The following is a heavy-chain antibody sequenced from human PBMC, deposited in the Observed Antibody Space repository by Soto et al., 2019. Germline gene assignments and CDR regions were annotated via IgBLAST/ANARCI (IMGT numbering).Heavy chain of an antibody. Sequence: EVQLVESGGGLVQPGGSLRLSCAASGFGFNGYDMHWVRQAPEKNLEWVAAISTAGDTYYLGSVKGRFTISREDAKNSLSLQMNSLRVGDTAVYSCARGGDRFDGMDVWGQGTTVTVSS. J-gene: IGHJ6*02. CDR2: ISTAGDT. V-gene: IGHV3-13*01. D-gene: IGHD3-16*01. CDR1: GFGFNGYD. CDR3: ARGGDRFDGMDV.